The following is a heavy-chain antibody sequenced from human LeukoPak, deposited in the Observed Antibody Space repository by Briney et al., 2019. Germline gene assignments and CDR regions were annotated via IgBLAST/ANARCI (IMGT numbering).Heavy chain of an antibody. Sequence: SETLSLTCTVSGGSISSGDYYWSWIRPPPGKGLEGIRYNYYSRSTYYTPSLKSRVTISVDTSKTQFYLKLSSVTAADTAVYYCARGNYDFWSGYAYYFDYWGQGTLVTVSS. CDR3: ARGNYDFWSGYAYYFDY. CDR1: GGSISSGDYY. V-gene: IGHV4-30-4*08. D-gene: IGHD3-3*01. CDR2: NYYSRST. J-gene: IGHJ4*02.